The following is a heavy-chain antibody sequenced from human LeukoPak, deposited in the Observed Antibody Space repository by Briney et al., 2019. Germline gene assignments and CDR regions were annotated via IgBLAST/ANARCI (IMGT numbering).Heavy chain of an antibody. Sequence: GGSLRLSCAASGFTFSDYYMSWIRQAPGKGLEWVSAISGSGGSTYYADSVKGRFTISRDNSKNTLYLQMNSLRAEDTAVYYCAKSRVRGVPHFDYWGQGTLVTVSS. CDR3: AKSRVRGVPHFDY. CDR2: ISGSGGST. V-gene: IGHV3-23*01. J-gene: IGHJ4*02. CDR1: GFTFSDYY. D-gene: IGHD3-10*01.